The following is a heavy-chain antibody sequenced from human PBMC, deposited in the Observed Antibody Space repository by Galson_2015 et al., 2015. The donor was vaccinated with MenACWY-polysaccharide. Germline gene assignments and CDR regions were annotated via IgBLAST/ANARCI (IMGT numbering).Heavy chain of an antibody. CDR2: IYPGDSDT. CDR3: ARRFWNLEYLDW. Sequence: QSGAEVKKPGESLKISCKGSGYSFTTYWIAWVRQTPGKGLEWMGIIYPGDSDTRYSPSFQGQVIISADKSGDTAYLQWSSLKASDTAMYYCARRFWNLEYLDWWGQGTLVTVSS. CDR1: GYSFTTYW. J-gene: IGHJ4*02. D-gene: IGHD1-1*01. V-gene: IGHV5-51*03.